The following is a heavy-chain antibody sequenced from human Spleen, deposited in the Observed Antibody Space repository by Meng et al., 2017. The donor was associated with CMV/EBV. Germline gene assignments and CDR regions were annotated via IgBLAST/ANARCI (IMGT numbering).Heavy chain of an antibody. CDR2: INHSGST. D-gene: IGHD2-2*01. CDR3: ARVPSLGYCSSTSCPRGTYFDY. Sequence: YYWSWIRQPPGKGLEWIGEINHSGSTNYNPSLKSRVTISVDTSKNQFSLKLSSVTAADTAVYYCARVPSLGYCSSTSCPRGTYFDYWGQGTLVTVSS. CDR1: YY. V-gene: IGHV4-34*01. J-gene: IGHJ4*02.